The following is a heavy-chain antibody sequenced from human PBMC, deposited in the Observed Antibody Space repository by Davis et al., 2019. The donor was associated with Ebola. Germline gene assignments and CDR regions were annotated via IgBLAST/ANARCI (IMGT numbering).Heavy chain of an antibody. CDR2: INHSGST. V-gene: IGHV4-34*01. D-gene: IGHD1-26*01. CDR3: ARTWELPYYYYGRDV. J-gene: IGHJ6*02. CDR1: GGSFSGYY. Sequence: MPSETLSLTCAVYGGSFSGYYWSWIRQPPGKGLEWIGEINHSGSTNYDPSLKSRVTISVDPSKNQFSLKLSSVTAADTALYYCARTWELPYYYYGRDVWGQGARSPSP.